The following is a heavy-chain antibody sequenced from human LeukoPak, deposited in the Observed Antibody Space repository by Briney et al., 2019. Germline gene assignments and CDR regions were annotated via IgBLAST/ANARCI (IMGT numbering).Heavy chain of an antibody. CDR3: AKEVVSRTFSFDY. J-gene: IGHJ4*02. Sequence: GGSLRLSCAASGFTFNNCAMSWVRQAPGKGLEWVSAVSGSGDTFYANSVKGRFIISRDNSENTLYLQMNSLRAEDTAVYYCAKEVVSRTFSFDYWGQGILVTVSS. CDR2: VSGSGDT. V-gene: IGHV3-23*01. D-gene: IGHD2-15*01. CDR1: GFTFNNCA.